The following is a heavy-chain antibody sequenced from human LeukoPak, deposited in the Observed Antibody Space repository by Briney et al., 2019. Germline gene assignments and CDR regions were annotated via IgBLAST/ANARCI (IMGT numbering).Heavy chain of an antibody. CDR2: IYWDDDK. V-gene: IGHV2-5*02. D-gene: IGHD2-2*01. CDR1: GFSLSTSGVG. CDR3: AHGALGVFTSWDNWFDP. J-gene: IGHJ5*02. Sequence: SGPTLVNPTQTLTLTCTFSGFSLSTSGVGVGWIRQPPGKALEWLALIYWDDDKRYSPSLKSRLTITKDTSKNQVVLTMTNVDPVDTATYYCAHGALGVFTSWDNWFDPWGQGTLVTVSS.